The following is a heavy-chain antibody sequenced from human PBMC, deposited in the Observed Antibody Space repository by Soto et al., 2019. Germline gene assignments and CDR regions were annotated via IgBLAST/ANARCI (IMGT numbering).Heavy chain of an antibody. CDR3: ASDPQRRYCGGDCYFI. Sequence: QVQLQESVPGLVKTSQTLSLTCTVSGGSISSGGYYWSWIRQHQGKGLEWIGYIYYSGSTYYIPSLKSRVTIAVDTSKNQFSLKLSSVTAADTDVYDCASDPQRRYCGGDCYFIWGQGTLVTVSS. CDR2: IYYSGST. CDR1: GGSISSGGYY. J-gene: IGHJ4*02. D-gene: IGHD2-21*02. V-gene: IGHV4-31*03.